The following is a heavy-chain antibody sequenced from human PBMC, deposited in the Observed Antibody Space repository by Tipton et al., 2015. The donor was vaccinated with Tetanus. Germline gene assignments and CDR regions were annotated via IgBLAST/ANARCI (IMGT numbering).Heavy chain of an antibody. V-gene: IGHV4-39*01. CDR2: IYYNGNT. Sequence: TLSLTRTVSGGSINSGTFYWDWIRQTPGKGLEWIGNIYYNGNTLQNPSLKSRVTMSLDKSKNQFSLKLRSVTAADTGFYYCSRTAVNWFDPWGPGILVTVSS. J-gene: IGHJ5*02. CDR1: GGSINSGTFY. D-gene: IGHD2-21*02. CDR3: SRTAVNWFDP.